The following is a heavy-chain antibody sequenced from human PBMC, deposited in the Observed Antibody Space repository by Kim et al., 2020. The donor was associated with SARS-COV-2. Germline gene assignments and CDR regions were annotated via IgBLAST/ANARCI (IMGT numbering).Heavy chain of an antibody. CDR1: GGSISSSSYY. V-gene: IGHV4-39*07. Sequence: SETLSLTCTVSGGSISSSSYYWGWIRQPPGKGLEWIGSIYYSGSTYYNPSLKGRVTISVDTSKNQFSLKLSSVTAAGTAVYYCARDGSIVVVPAAIPLGMDVWGQGTTVTVSS. CDR2: IYYSGST. D-gene: IGHD2-2*01. CDR3: ARDGSIVVVPAAIPLGMDV. J-gene: IGHJ6*02.